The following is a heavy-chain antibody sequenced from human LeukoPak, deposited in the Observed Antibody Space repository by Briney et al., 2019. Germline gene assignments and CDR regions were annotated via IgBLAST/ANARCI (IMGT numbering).Heavy chain of an antibody. CDR2: IYYSGST. CDR3: ARDPGSGWSGPFDY. D-gene: IGHD6-19*01. J-gene: IGHJ4*02. V-gene: IGHV4-59*01. Sequence: PSETLSLTCTVSGGSISSYYWSWIRQPPGKGLEWIGYIYYSGSTNYNPSLKSRVTISVDTSKNQFSLKLSSVTAADTAVYYCARDPGSGWSGPFDYWGQGTLVTVSS. CDR1: GGSISSYY.